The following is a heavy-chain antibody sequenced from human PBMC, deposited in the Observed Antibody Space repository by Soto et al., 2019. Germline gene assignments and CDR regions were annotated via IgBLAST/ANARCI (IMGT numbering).Heavy chain of an antibody. D-gene: IGHD1-26*01. CDR1: GFTFSNYD. Sequence: GGSLRLSCAGLGFTFSNYDINWVRQAPGKGLDWVSYISTSSTIIYYADSVKGRFTISRDNAKNSLYLQMNSLRDDDTAVYYCARGGRYIHPNAFVIWGQGTMVTVSS. CDR2: ISTSSTII. CDR3: ARGGRYIHPNAFVI. V-gene: IGHV3-48*02. J-gene: IGHJ3*02.